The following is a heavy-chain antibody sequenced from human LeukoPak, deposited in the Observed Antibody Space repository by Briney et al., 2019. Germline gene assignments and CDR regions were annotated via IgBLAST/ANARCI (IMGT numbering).Heavy chain of an antibody. Sequence: PGGSLRLSCAASGFTFSSYAMSWVRQAPGKGLEWVSSVSGGAGATYYADSVKGRFTISRHNSENTLYLQMNSLRGEDTAVYYCAKDLTVTTISYFDYWGQGTLVTVSS. CDR2: VSGGAGAT. CDR1: GFTFSSYA. V-gene: IGHV3-23*01. D-gene: IGHD4-17*01. CDR3: AKDLTVTTISYFDY. J-gene: IGHJ4*02.